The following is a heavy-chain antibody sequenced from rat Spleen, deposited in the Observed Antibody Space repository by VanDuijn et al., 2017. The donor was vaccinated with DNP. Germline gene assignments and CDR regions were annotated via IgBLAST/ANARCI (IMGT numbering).Heavy chain of an antibody. CDR2: ITTGGGYT. V-gene: IGHV5S11*01. J-gene: IGHJ2*01. CDR3: ARRDTFYYFDY. Sequence: EVQLVESGGDLVQPGRSLKLSCKASGFTFRNYDMAWVRQAPAKGLEWVASITTGGGYTYYRDSVKGRFTISRDNAKSTLYLQMDSLRSEETATYYCARRDTFYYFDYWGQGVMVTVSS. D-gene: IGHD2-2*01. CDR1: GFTFRNYD.